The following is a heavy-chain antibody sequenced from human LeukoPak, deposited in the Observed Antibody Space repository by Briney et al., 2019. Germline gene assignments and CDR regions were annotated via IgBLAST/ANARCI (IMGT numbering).Heavy chain of an antibody. CDR1: GFTFSSYG. D-gene: IGHD2/OR15-2a*01. CDR3: ARDFKYSPPG. Sequence: GGSLRLSCAASGFTFSSYGMHWVRQAPGKGLEWVAVISYDGSNKYYADSVKSRFTISRDNSKNTLYLQMNSLRAEDTAVYYCARDFKYSPPGWGQGTLVTVSS. V-gene: IGHV3-30*03. J-gene: IGHJ4*02. CDR2: ISYDGSNK.